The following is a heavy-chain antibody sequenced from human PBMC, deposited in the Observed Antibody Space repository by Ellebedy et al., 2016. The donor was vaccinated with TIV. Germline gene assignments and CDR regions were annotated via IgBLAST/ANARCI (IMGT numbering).Heavy chain of an antibody. D-gene: IGHD3-10*01. CDR3: ARHGLSGIPAVDY. CDR2: IYYSGTT. CDR1: GGSISTSTYY. Sequence: MPSETLSLTCTVSGGSISTSTYYWGWIRQPPGQGLEWIGCIYYSGTTYYNPSLTSRVTISVDTSKNQFSLKLSSVTAADTAVYYCARHGLSGIPAVDYWGQGTLVTVSS. J-gene: IGHJ4*02. V-gene: IGHV4-39*01.